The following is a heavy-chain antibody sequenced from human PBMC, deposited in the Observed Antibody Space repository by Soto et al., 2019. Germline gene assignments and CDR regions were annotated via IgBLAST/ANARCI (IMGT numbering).Heavy chain of an antibody. Sequence: PSETLSLTCTVSGASMNSHYWSWIRQPPGKGLEWIGYVHHSGSTQYNPSLEGRVTISLDKSKNQLSLNLSPVTAADTAVYYCMRSFRGADWGQGTLVTVS. D-gene: IGHD3-16*01. CDR1: GASMNSHY. CDR3: MRSFRGAD. V-gene: IGHV4-59*11. J-gene: IGHJ4*02. CDR2: VHHSGST.